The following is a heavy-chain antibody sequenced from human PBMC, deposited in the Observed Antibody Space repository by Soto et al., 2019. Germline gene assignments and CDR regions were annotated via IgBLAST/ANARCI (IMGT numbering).Heavy chain of an antibody. CDR1: AGSLSNVVSY. D-gene: IGHD1-7*01. CDR3: ARLRNWNYRWFDQ. Sequence: SATLALTCPCSAGSLSNVVSYWRWLRQHPGKGLEWIGYIYYSGSTYYNPSLKSRVTISVDTSKNQFSLKLSSVTAADTAVYYCARLRNWNYRWFDQWGKGTRVTV. V-gene: IGHV4-31*03. CDR2: IYYSGST. J-gene: IGHJ5*02.